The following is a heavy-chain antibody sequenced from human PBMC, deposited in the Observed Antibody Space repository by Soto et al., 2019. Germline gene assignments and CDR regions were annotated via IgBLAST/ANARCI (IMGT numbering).Heavy chain of an antibody. CDR2: IYYSGST. CDR1: GGSISSSSYY. J-gene: IGHJ5*02. D-gene: IGHD3-10*01. CDR3: ARQPSYLGLWFGEPLFWFDP. Sequence: QLQLQESGPGLVKPSETLSLTCTVSGGSISSSSYYWGWIRQPPGKGLEWIGSIYYSGSTYYNPSLKSRVTISVDTSKNQFSLKLSSVTAADTAVYYCARQPSYLGLWFGEPLFWFDPWGQGTLVTVSS. V-gene: IGHV4-39*01.